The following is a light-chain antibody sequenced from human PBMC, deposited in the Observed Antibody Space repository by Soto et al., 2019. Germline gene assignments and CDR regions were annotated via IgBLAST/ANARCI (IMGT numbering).Light chain of an antibody. Sequence: EIVLTQSPATLSLSPGERATLSCRASQTISTYLAWYQQKPGQAPRLLIYDPSNKATGIPARFSGRGSGTDVTLTSSSLEPEDFAVYYCQQRSNWPPYTFGQGTKLEIK. CDR1: QTISTY. J-gene: IGKJ2*01. CDR3: QQRSNWPPYT. V-gene: IGKV3-11*01. CDR2: DPS.